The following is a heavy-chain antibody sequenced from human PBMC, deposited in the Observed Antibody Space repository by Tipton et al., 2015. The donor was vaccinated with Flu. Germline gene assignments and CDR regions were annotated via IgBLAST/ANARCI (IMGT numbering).Heavy chain of an antibody. CDR3: ARDVVRGYLGY. D-gene: IGHD3-10*01. V-gene: IGHV4-39*07. J-gene: IGHJ4*02. Sequence: LRLSCTVSGGSISSSSYYWGWIRQPPGKGLEWIGSIYYSGSTYYNPSLKSRVTISVDTSENQFSLKLSSVTAADTAVYYCARDVVRGYLGYWGQGTLVTVSS. CDR2: IYYSGST. CDR1: GGSISSSSYY.